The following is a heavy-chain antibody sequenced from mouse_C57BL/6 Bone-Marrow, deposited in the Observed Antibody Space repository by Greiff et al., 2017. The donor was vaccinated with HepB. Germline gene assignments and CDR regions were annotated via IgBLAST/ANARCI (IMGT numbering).Heavy chain of an antibody. CDR1: GYTFTSYT. CDR3: ARGGAYYSNFPDV. Sequence: QVQLQQSGAELARPGASVKMSCKASGYTFTSYTMHWVKQRPGQGLEWIGYINPSSGYTKYNQKFKDKATLTADKSSSTAYMQLSSLTSEDSAVYYCARGGAYYSNFPDVWGTGTTVTVSS. CDR2: INPSSGYT. D-gene: IGHD2-5*01. V-gene: IGHV1-4*01. J-gene: IGHJ1*03.